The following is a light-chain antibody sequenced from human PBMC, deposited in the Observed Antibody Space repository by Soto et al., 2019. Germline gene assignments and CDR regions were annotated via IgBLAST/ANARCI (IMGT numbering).Light chain of an antibody. V-gene: IGLV4-69*01. CDR2: LNSDGSH. CDR1: SGHSSYA. CDR3: QTWGTGIHWV. J-gene: IGLJ3*02. Sequence: QLVLTQSPSASASLGASVKLTCTLSSGHSSYAIAWHQQQPEKGPRYLMKLNSDGSHSKEDGIPDRFSGSSSGAERYLTISSLQSEDEADYYCQTWGTGIHWVFGGGTKLTVL.